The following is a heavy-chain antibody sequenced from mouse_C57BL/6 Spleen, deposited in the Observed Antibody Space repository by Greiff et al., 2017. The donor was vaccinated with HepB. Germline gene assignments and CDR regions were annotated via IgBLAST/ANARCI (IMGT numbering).Heavy chain of an antibody. Sequence: EVQLQQSGAELVRPGASVKLSCTASGFNIKDDYMHWVKQRPEQGLEWIGWIDPENGDTEYASKFQGKATITADTSSNTAYLQLSSLTSEDTAVYYCTTSYYGSPLDYWGQGTTLTVSS. CDR2: IDPENGDT. D-gene: IGHD1-1*01. V-gene: IGHV14-4*01. CDR1: GFNIKDDY. CDR3: TTSYYGSPLDY. J-gene: IGHJ2*01.